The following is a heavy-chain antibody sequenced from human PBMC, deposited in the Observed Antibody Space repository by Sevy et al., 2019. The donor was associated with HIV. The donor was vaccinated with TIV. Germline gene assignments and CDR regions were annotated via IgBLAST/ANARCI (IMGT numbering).Heavy chain of an antibody. D-gene: IGHD2-2*01. CDR2: IWADGTKK. J-gene: IGHJ5*02. CDR1: GFTFTNYG. V-gene: IGHV3-30*02. CDR3: AKDSNGKGNEPAPGS. Sequence: GGSLRLSCAASGFTFTNYGMHWVRQAPGKGLEWVAVIWADGTKKYYADSVKGRFTISRDNSKNTLYLQMNSLRPEDTAVYYCAKDSNGKGNEPAPGSWGQGTLVTVSS.